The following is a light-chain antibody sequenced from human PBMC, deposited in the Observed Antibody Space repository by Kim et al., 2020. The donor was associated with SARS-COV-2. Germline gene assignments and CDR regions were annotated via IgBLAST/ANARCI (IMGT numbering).Light chain of an antibody. J-gene: IGKJ2*03. CDR2: GAS. Sequence: ASVEDRITITCRASQGISSSLAWYQQKPGKAPKLLIYGASTLQSEVPSRFSGSGSGTEFTLTISSLQPEDFAVYYCQQRSNWPPYSFGQGTKLEI. CDR3: QQRSNWPPYS. V-gene: IGKV1-9*01. CDR1: QGISSS.